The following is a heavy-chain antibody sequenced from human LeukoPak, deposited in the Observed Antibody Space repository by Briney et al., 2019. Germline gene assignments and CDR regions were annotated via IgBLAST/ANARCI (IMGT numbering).Heavy chain of an antibody. CDR2: IYPGDSDT. CDR3: ARHGNEYSSSSVGGYYYYYYMDV. CDR1: GYSFISYW. Sequence: GESLKISCKGSGYSFISYWIGWVRQMPGKGLEWMGIIYPGDSDTRYSPSFQGQVTISADKSISTAYLQWSSLKASDTAMYYCARHGNEYSSSSVGGYYYYYYMDVWGKGTTVTVSS. J-gene: IGHJ6*03. V-gene: IGHV5-51*01. D-gene: IGHD6-6*01.